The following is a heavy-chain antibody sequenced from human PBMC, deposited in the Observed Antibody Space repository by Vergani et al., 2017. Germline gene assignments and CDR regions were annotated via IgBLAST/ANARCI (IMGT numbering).Heavy chain of an antibody. Sequence: QVQLQESGPGLLRPSEALSLNCTVSSSSSYSWDWVRQAPGKGLEWIGSFSYGGRSDFNPSLKSRVTLSMDTSKSQFSLKLTPVTDADTALYYCVRRTFYYGSGSPSLFDPWGEGVMVTVSS. V-gene: IGHV4-39*01. D-gene: IGHD3-10*01. CDR2: FSYGGRS. CDR3: VRRTFYYGSGSPSLFDP. J-gene: IGHJ5*02. CDR1: SSSSYS.